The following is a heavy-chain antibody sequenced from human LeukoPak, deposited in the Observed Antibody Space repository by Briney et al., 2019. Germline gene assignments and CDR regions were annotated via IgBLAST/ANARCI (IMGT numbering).Heavy chain of an antibody. Sequence: HSGGSQRLSCVASGFDFSSYGLSWVRQSPGKGLEWVSTFSGTSGLTYCADSVKGRFTISRDNSKNALYLQMNSLRDEDTAVYYCAKGDSYYDLLTCFDFWGPGTLVTVSS. CDR2: FSGTSGLT. CDR3: AKGDSYYDLLTCFDF. J-gene: IGHJ4*02. CDR1: GFDFSSYG. D-gene: IGHD3-9*01. V-gene: IGHV3-23*01.